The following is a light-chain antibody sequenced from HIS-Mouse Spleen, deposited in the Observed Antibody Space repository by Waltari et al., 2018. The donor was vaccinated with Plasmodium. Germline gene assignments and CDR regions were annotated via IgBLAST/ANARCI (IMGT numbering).Light chain of an antibody. CDR3: QQYNNWSFT. CDR2: GAS. J-gene: IGKJ3*01. Sequence: EIVMTQSPATLSVSPGERATLSCRASQRVSSNLACYQQKPGQAPRLLIYGASTRATGIPARFSGSGSGTEFTLTISSLQSEDFAVYYCQQYNNWSFTFGPGTKVDI. V-gene: IGKV3-15*01. CDR1: QRVSSN.